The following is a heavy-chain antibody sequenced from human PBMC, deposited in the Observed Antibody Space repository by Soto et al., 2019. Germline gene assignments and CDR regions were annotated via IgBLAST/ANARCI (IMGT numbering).Heavy chain of an antibody. J-gene: IGHJ4*02. D-gene: IGHD6-13*01. CDR3: ATTRGIAVGGSFDY. Sequence: QLQLQESGPGLVKPSETLSVTCTVSGGSISSSNSYWGWIRQPPGKGLEWIGTIYSGSTYYNPSLKSRVTISVDTSKNQFSLKLSSVAAADTAIYFCATTRGIAVGGSFDYWGQGTLVTVSS. CDR2: IYSGST. CDR1: GGSISSSNSY. V-gene: IGHV4-39*01.